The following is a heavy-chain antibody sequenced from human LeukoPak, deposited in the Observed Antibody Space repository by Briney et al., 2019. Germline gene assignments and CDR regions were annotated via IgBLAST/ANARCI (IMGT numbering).Heavy chain of an antibody. D-gene: IGHD1-26*01. CDR1: TFPFSDYY. V-gene: IGHV3-7*01. J-gene: IGHJ4*02. Sequence: GGSLRLSCVASTFPFSDYYMTWVRQTPGKGLEWVANIKQDGSEKYFWDSVKGRFTISRDNAKNSLYLQMNSLRAEDTAVYYCTRDTGGSGSYPDYWGQGTLVTVSS. CDR3: TRDTGGSGSYPDY. CDR2: IKQDGSEK.